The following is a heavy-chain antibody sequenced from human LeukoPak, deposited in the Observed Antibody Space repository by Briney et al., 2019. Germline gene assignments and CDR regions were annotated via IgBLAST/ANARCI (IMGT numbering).Heavy chain of an antibody. CDR2: IYHSGTT. J-gene: IGHJ2*01. V-gene: IGHV4-38-2*02. D-gene: IGHD6-13*01. CDR3: ARAPITAGGNFDL. CDR1: GYSISSGYY. Sequence: SETLSLTCTVSGYSISSGYYWGWIRQSPRKGLEWIGGIYHSGTTYYNPSLKSRVTMSVETSQNQFSLKVRSVTAADTAVYYCARAPITAGGNFDLWGRGTLVTVSS.